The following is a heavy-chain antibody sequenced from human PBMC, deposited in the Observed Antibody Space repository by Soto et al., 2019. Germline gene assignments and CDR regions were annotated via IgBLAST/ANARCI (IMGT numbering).Heavy chain of an antibody. CDR2: IIPIFGTA. V-gene: IGHV1-69*01. CDR1: GGTFSSYA. J-gene: IGHJ6*02. D-gene: IGHD5-12*01. CDR3: ARGSVDIVATISCGMDV. Sequence: QVQLVQSGAEVKKPGSSVKVSCKASGGTFSSYAISWVRQAPGQGLEWMGGIIPIFGTANYAQKFQGRVTITADESTSTAYMELSSLRSEDTAVYYCARGSVDIVATISCGMDVWGQGTTVTVSS.